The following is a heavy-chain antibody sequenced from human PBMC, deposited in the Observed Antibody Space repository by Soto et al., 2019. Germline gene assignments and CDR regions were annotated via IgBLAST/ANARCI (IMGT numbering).Heavy chain of an antibody. J-gene: IGHJ6*02. Sequence: EVQLVESGGGLVQPGGSLRLSCAASGIPVSSNYMTWVRQAPGKGLEWVSVLHSGGDTYYENSVKGRFTISRHDSTNTLFLQMNSLTPEDTAVYYCARDGPYYYASRMDVWGQGTTVTVSS. D-gene: IGHD3-10*01. CDR3: ARDGPYYYASRMDV. CDR2: LHSGGDT. CDR1: GIPVSSNY. V-gene: IGHV3-53*04.